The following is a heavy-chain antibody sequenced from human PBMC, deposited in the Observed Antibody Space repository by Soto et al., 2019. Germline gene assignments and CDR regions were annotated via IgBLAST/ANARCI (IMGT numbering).Heavy chain of an antibody. CDR3: ATVGGSGGSRTYGYYYYGMDV. Sequence: GASVKVSCKASGYTFTSYDINWVRQATGQGLEWMGWMNPNSGNTGYAQKFQGRVTMTKNTSISTAYMELSSLRSEDTAVYYCATVGGSGGSRTYGYYYYGMDVCGQGTTVIVSS. CDR1: GYTFTSYD. D-gene: IGHD1-26*01. CDR2: MNPNSGNT. J-gene: IGHJ6*02. V-gene: IGHV1-8*01.